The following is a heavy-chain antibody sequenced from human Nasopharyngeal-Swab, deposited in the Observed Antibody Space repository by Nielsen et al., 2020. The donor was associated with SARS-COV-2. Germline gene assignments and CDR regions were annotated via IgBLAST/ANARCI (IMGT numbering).Heavy chain of an antibody. V-gene: IGHV3-9*01. Sequence: SLKISCAVSGFTFDDYAMHWVRQAPGKGLEWVSSISRNAASIGYAASVKGRFTISRDNAKNSLYLQMSTLRAEDTALYYCAKDSRSSYYDAYYYSMDVWGKGTTVTVPS. CDR2: ISRNAASI. J-gene: IGHJ6*03. CDR1: GFTFDDYA. CDR3: AKDSRSSYYDAYYYSMDV. D-gene: IGHD4-11*01.